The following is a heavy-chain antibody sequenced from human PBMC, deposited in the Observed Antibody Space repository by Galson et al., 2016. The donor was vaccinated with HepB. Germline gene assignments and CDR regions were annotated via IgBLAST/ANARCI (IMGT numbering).Heavy chain of an antibody. D-gene: IGHD3-10*01. J-gene: IGHJ4*02. CDR1: GGTFSSFG. CDR2: IVPIFDTA. CDR3: ARSTVSGRYQFLDI. Sequence: SVKVSCKASGGTFSSFGYNWVRQTPGQGLEWMGGIVPIFDTANYAQKFQGRVTITADESTSTAFMELNSLRSEDTAVYYCARSTVSGRYQFLDIWGQGTLVTVSS. V-gene: IGHV1-69*13.